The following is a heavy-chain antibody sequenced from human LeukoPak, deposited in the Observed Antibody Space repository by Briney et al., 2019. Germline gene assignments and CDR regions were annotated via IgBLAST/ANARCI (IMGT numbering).Heavy chain of an antibody. J-gene: IGHJ4*02. V-gene: IGHV3-7*03. CDR1: GFTFSSYW. D-gene: IGHD3-10*01. CDR3: AKGSSAGRPYYFDY. CDR2: INHNGNVN. Sequence: GGSLRLSCAASGFTFSSYWMNWARQAPGKGLEWVASINHNGNVNYYVDSVKGRFTISRDNAKNSLYLQMNSLRAEDTAMYYCAKGSSAGRPYYFDYWGQGTLVTVSS.